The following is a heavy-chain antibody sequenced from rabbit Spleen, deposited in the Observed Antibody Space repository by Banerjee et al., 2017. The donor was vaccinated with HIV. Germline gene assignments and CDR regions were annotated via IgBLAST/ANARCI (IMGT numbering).Heavy chain of an antibody. CDR3: ARDLAGYVGFGYISYLDL. CDR1: GVSFSGDSY. J-gene: IGHJ4*01. D-gene: IGHD4-2*01. V-gene: IGHV1S40*01. CDR2: IDTGSSTFT. Sequence: QSLEESGGDLVKPGASLTLTCIASGVSFSGDSYMCWVRQAPGKGLEWIVCIDTGSSTFTYYASWAKGRFTISKTSSTTVTLQMTSLTAADTATYFCARDLAGYVGFGYISYLDLWGQGTLVTVS.